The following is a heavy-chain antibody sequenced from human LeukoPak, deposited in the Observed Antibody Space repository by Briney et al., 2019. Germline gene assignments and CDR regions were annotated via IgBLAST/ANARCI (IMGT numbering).Heavy chain of an antibody. CDR3: AKECSAYSGGWFFDV. J-gene: IGHJ6*04. CDR1: EFIFSNYG. D-gene: IGHD6-19*01. V-gene: IGHV3-30*18. Sequence: PGGSLRLSCAASEFIFSNYGMHWVRQAPGKGLEWVAVISFDGSNKYYGDSVKGRFNISRDNSMNTLYLQMNGLRAEDAAVYYCAKECSAYSGGWFFDVWGKGTTVTVSS. CDR2: ISFDGSNK.